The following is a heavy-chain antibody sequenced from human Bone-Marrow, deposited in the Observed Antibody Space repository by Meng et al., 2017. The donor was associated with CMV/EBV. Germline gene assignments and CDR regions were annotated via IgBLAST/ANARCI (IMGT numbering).Heavy chain of an antibody. CDR2: IKQDGSEK. Sequence: GESLKISCAASGLTFSSHWMSWVRQAPGKGLEWVACIKQDGSEKYYVDSVKGRFTISRDNAKNSLYLQMNSLRAEDTAVYYCARKNGMDVWGQGAAVTVSS. CDR3: ARKNGMDV. J-gene: IGHJ6*02. V-gene: IGHV3-7*01. CDR1: GLTFSSHW.